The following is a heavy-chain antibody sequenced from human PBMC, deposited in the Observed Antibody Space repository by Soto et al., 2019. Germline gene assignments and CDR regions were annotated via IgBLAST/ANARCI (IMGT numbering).Heavy chain of an antibody. CDR2: ISYDGSNK. V-gene: IGHV3-30-3*01. Sequence: GWSLRLSCAASGFTFISYAMHWVRQAPGKGLEWVAVISYDGSNKYYADSVKGRFTISRDNSKNTLYLQMNSLRAEDTAVYYCARAVAGIVRDVYYYYGMDVWGQGTTVTVSS. CDR1: GFTFISYA. D-gene: IGHD6-19*01. CDR3: ARAVAGIVRDVYYYYGMDV. J-gene: IGHJ6*02.